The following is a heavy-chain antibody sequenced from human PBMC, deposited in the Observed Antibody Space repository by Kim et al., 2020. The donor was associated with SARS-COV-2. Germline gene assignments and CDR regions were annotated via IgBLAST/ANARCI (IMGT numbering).Heavy chain of an antibody. D-gene: IGHD6-19*01. Sequence: GGSLRLSCASSGFTFSSYAMRWVRQAPGKGLEWVSATSGSGGSTYYADSVKGRFTISRDNSKNTLYLQMNSLRAEDTAVYYCAKDNARSIAVAGPNLYWGQRTLGSVSS. CDR3: AKDNARSIAVAGPNLY. J-gene: IGHJ4*02. CDR1: GFTFSSYA. CDR2: TSGSGGST. V-gene: IGHV3-23*01.